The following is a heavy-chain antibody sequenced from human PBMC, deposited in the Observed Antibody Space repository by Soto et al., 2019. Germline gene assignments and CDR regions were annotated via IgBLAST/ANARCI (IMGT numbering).Heavy chain of an antibody. V-gene: IGHV3-21*04. J-gene: IGHJ4*02. CDR1: GFTFSTYV. D-gene: IGHD6-19*01. Sequence: DVQLVESGGGLVKSGGSLRISCAASGFTFSTYVMHWVRQAPGKGLEWVSSIRSRSDHIYYADSVKGRFTISRDNAQNSLSLQMNSLRADDTAVYYCASTGYSSGRYSGYWGQGTLVTVSS. CDR2: IRSRSDHI. CDR3: ASTGYSSGRYSGY.